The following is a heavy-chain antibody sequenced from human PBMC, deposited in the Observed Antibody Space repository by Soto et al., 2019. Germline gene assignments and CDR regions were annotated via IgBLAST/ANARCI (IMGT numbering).Heavy chain of an antibody. CDR2: IYYDGST. CDR3: ARDQLSSGLYVWFDP. J-gene: IGHJ5*02. Sequence: PSETLSLTCPVSGGSISSGGYYWSWIRQPPGKGLEWIGYIYYDGSTSYNPSLRSRLTISVDTSKNQFSLILTSVTSADTAVYYCARDQLSSGLYVWFDPWGPGTLVTVSS. D-gene: IGHD6-25*01. V-gene: IGHV4-61*08. CDR1: GGSISSGGYY.